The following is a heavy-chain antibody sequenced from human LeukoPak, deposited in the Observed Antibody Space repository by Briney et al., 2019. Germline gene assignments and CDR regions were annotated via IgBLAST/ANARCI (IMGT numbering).Heavy chain of an antibody. CDR1: HFISSYY. J-gene: IGHJ4*02. CDR2: ISYSGST. CDR3: TRQWFGELFSVFDY. D-gene: IGHD3-10*01. V-gene: IGHV4-59*08. Sequence: SETLSLTCTVSHFISSYYWSWIRQPPGKGLEWIGYISYSGSTHYNPSLKSRLTISIDTSKNQFSLKLTSVTAADTAVHYCTRQWFGELFSVFDYWGQGSLVTVSS.